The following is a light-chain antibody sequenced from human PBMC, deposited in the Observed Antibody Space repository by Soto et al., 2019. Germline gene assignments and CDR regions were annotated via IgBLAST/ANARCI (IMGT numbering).Light chain of an antibody. Sequence: EIVLTESPCTLSFSPGERAPLSCSASQSVSSSYLAWYQQKPGQAPRLLIYDASNRATGIPARFSGSGSGTDFTLTISSLEPEDFAVYYCQQRSNWPLTFGGGTKVDIK. J-gene: IGKJ4*01. CDR3: QQRSNWPLT. CDR1: QSVSSSY. V-gene: IGKV3-11*01. CDR2: DAS.